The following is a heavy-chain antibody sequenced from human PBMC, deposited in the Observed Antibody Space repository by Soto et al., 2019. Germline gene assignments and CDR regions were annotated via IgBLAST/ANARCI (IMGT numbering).Heavy chain of an antibody. J-gene: IGHJ6*02. V-gene: IGHV1-2*04. CDR2: INPNSGGT. Sequence: QVQLVQSGAEVKKPGASVKGSCEASGYTFTAYYMHWVRQAPGQGLEWMGCINPNSGGTNYEQKFQCWVTMTRDTSLSTAYMEVSRLSSDDTAVYYCERQLLVRGCMDVWGQGTTVTVSS. D-gene: IGHD3-10*01. CDR3: ERQLLVRGCMDV. CDR1: GYTFTAYY.